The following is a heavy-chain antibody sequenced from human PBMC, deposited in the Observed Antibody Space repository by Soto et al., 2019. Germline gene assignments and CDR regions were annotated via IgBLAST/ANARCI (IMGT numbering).Heavy chain of an antibody. CDR2: IIPIFGTA. D-gene: IGHD3-3*01. V-gene: IGHV1-69*18. CDR1: GGTFSSYA. Sequence: QVQLVQSGAEVKKPGSSVKVSCKASGGTFSSYAISWVRQAPGQGLEWLGNIIPIFGTANYAQKFQGRVTITADESTSTAYMELSSLRSEDTAVDYCARTERNDAFWSGSPNYYYYGMDVWGQGTTVTVSS. CDR3: ARTERNDAFWSGSPNYYYYGMDV. J-gene: IGHJ6*02.